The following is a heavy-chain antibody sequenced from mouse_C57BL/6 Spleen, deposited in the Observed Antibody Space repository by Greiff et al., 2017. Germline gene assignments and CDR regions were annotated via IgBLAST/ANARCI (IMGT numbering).Heavy chain of an antibody. Sequence: VQLQQPGAELVKPGASVKLSCKASGYTFTSYWMHWVKQRPGQGLEWIGMIPPNSGSTNYNEKFKSKATLTVDKSSSTAYMQLSRLTSEDSAVYYCARGNWDERYFDVWGTGTTVTVSS. D-gene: IGHD4-1*01. CDR1: GYTFTSYW. CDR2: IPPNSGST. J-gene: IGHJ1*03. CDR3: ARGNWDERYFDV. V-gene: IGHV1-64*01.